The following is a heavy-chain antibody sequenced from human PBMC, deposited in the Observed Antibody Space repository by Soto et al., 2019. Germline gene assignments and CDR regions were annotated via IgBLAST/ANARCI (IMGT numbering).Heavy chain of an antibody. V-gene: IGHV1-69*13. CDR2: IIPIFGTR. CDR1: GGTFSNYA. D-gene: IGHD5-12*01. CDR3: AKEGGREGYLGNWFDR. Sequence: SVKVSCKASGGTFSNYAITWVRQAPGQGLEWLGRIIPIFGTRDYAQKFQGRVTITADDSTTTAYMELSSLRSDDTAVYYCAKEGGREGYLGNWFDRWGQGTLVTVAS. J-gene: IGHJ5*02.